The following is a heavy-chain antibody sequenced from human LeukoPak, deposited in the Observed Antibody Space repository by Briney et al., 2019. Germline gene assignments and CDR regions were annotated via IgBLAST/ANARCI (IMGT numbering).Heavy chain of an antibody. Sequence: GGSLRLSCAASGFTFSSYNMNWVRQAPGKGLEWVSSISSSSSYINYADSVRGRFTISRDNAKNSLFLQMDSLRGEDTAVYYCARCTTGKTFGSLREIKKSREIDYWGQGTLVTVSS. J-gene: IGHJ4*02. CDR3: ARCTTGKTFGSLREIKKSREIDY. CDR2: ISSSSSYI. CDR1: GFTFSSYN. V-gene: IGHV3-21*01. D-gene: IGHD1-1*01.